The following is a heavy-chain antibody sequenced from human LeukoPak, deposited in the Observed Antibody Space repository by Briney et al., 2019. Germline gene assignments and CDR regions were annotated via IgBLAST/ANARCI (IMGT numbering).Heavy chain of an antibody. CDR3: ARGIGIAAAGMANWFDP. J-gene: IGHJ5*02. D-gene: IGHD6-13*01. CDR2: INHSGST. Sequence: SETLSLTCAVYGGSFSGYYWSWIRQPPGKGLEWIGEINHSGSTNYNPSLKSRVTISVDTSKNQFSLKLSSVTAADTAVYYCARGIGIAAAGMANWFDPWGQGTLVTVSS. CDR1: GGSFSGYY. V-gene: IGHV4-34*01.